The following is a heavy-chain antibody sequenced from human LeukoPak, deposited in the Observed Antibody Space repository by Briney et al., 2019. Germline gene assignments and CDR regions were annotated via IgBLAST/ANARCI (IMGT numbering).Heavy chain of an antibody. CDR2: IIPIFGTA. Sequence: GASVKVSCKAPGGTFSSYAISWVRQAPGQGLEWMGGIIPIFGTANYAQKFQGRVTITTDESTSTAYMELSSLRSEDTAVYYCASFSRSYGDYEWAFDIWGQGTMVTVSS. J-gene: IGHJ3*02. V-gene: IGHV1-69*05. CDR3: ASFSRSYGDYEWAFDI. CDR1: GGTFSSYA. D-gene: IGHD4-17*01.